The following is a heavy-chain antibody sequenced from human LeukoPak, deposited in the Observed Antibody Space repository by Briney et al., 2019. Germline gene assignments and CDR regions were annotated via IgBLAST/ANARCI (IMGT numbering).Heavy chain of an antibody. CDR2: IYSGGST. J-gene: IGHJ6*02. CDR1: GFTVSSNY. CDR3: AREGGSYYYYYGMDV. V-gene: IGHV3-53*01. D-gene: IGHD1-26*01. Sequence: GGSLRLSCAASGFTVSSNYMSWVRRAPGKGLKWVSVIYSGGSTYYADSVKGRFTISRDNAKNSLYLQMNSLRAEDTAVYYCAREGGSYYYYYGMDVWGQGTTVTVSS.